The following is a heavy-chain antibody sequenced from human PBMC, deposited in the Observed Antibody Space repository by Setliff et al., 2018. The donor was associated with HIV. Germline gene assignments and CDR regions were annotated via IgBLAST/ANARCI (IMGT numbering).Heavy chain of an antibody. CDR2: IYPGDPDS. V-gene: IGHV5-51*01. D-gene: IGHD6-25*01. Sequence: GESLKISCHLSGYSFVDFWIGWVRQMPGKGLEWVGFIYPGDPDSRYSPSFRGQVTISADKSTTTAYLDWASLKASDTAMYYCVRYIGAAAGYIDHWGQGTLVTV. CDR3: VRYIGAAAGYIDH. J-gene: IGHJ4*02. CDR1: GYSFVDFW.